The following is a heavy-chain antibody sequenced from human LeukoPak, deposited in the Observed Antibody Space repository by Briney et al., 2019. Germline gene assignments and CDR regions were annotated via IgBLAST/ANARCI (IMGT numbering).Heavy chain of an antibody. CDR3: AREGRRTTFGNKWFDP. CDR1: GFGFSSYD. CDR2: ISSSSNYI. J-gene: IGHJ5*02. Sequence: GGSLRLSCAASGFGFSSYDMNWVRQAPGKGLEWVSSISSSSNYIYYADSVKGRFTISRDNAKNSLYLQTNSLRAEDTAVYFCAREGRRTTFGNKWFDPWGQGTLVTVSS. V-gene: IGHV3-21*06. D-gene: IGHD1-1*01.